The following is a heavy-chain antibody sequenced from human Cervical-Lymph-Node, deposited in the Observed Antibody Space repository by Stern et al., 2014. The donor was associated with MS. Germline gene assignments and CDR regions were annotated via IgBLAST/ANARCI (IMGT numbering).Heavy chain of an antibody. J-gene: IGHJ5*02. CDR2: IYYSGST. CDR1: GGSISSGDYY. CDR3: ASANCSSTSCPNWFDP. D-gene: IGHD2-2*01. Sequence: QLQLQESGPGLVKPSQTLTLTCTVSGGSISSGDYYWSWIRQPPGQGLEWIVYIYYSGSTYYNPFLKSRVTISVATSKNHFSLKLSSVTAADTAVYYCASANCSSTSCPNWFDPWGQGTLVTVSS. V-gene: IGHV4-30-4*01.